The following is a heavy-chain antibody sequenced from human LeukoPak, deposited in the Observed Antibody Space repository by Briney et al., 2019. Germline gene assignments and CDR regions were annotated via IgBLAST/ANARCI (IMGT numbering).Heavy chain of an antibody. CDR3: ARGRDGYNTRGMDV. CDR2: ISSSSSYI. V-gene: IGHV3-21*01. D-gene: IGHD5-24*01. Sequence: GGSLRLSCAASGFTFSSYSMNWVRQAPGKGLEWVSSISSSSSYIYYADSVKGRFTISRDNAKNSLYLQMNSLRAEDTAVYYCARGRDGYNTRGMDVWGQGTTVTVSS. J-gene: IGHJ6*02. CDR1: GFTFSSYS.